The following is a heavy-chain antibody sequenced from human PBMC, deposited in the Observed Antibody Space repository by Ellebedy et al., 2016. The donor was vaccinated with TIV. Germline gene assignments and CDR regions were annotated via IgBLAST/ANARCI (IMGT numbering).Heavy chain of an antibody. V-gene: IGHV3-23*01. CDR2: MTGAGSPA. J-gene: IGHJ4*02. D-gene: IGHD3-9*01. CDR3: AKGRYFGGCYFDY. CDR1: GFTFGDYA. Sequence: GESLKISCTASGFTFGDYAMSWVRQAPGKGLEWVAGMTGAGSPAYGDSTKGRFVISRDNSNNMVYLQMSSLTVEDTAVYYCAKGRYFGGCYFDYWGQGTLVTVSS.